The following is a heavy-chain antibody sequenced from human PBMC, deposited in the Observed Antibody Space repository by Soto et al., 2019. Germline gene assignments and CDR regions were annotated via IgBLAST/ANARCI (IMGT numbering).Heavy chain of an antibody. CDR1: GFTFSSYS. J-gene: IGHJ4*02. D-gene: IGHD5-12*01. CDR3: ARDPGWLQSGLDY. V-gene: IGHV3-48*02. Sequence: GGSLRLSCAASGFTFSSYSMNWVRQSPGKGLEWVSYISSSSTIYCADSVKGRFTISRDNAKNSLYLQLNSLRDEDTAVYYCARDPGWLQSGLDYWGQGTLVTVSS. CDR2: ISSSSTI.